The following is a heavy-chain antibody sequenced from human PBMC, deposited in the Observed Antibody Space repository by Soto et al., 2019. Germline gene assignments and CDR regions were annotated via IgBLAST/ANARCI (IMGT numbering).Heavy chain of an antibody. J-gene: IGHJ6*02. CDR2: ISGSGGST. CDR1: GFTFSSYA. D-gene: IGHD5-18*01. V-gene: IGHV3-23*01. Sequence: GGSLRLSCAASGFTFSSYAMSWVRQVPGKGLEWVSAISGSGGSTYYADSVKGRFTISRDNSKNTLYLQMNSLRAEDTAVYYCAKDLIQLWTRYYYYRMDVWGQGTTVTVSS. CDR3: AKDLIQLWTRYYYYRMDV.